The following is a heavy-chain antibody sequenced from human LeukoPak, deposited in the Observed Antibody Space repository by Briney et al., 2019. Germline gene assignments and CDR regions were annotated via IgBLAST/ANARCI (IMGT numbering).Heavy chain of an antibody. Sequence: PETLSLTCTVSGGSINSYYWSWIRQPPGRGLEWIGDIYYSGSTIYTPSLKSRVTISVDTSKNQFSLNLRSVTAADTAVYYCARIDYATFDCWGPGTLVTVSS. V-gene: IGHV4-59*01. CDR3: ARIDYATFDC. D-gene: IGHD3-16*01. CDR2: IYYSGST. CDR1: GGSINSYY. J-gene: IGHJ4*02.